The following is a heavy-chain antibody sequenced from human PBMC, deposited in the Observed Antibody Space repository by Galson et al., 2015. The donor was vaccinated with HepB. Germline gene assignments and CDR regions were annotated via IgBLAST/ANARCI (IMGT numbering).Heavy chain of an antibody. J-gene: IGHJ4*02. Sequence: SVKVSCKASGYTFSTYSITWVRQAPGQGLEWMGWINAYNRYTNYARKVQGRVTMTRDTSTSTVYMDLSSLRSDDTAVYYCARAAQFLGNYDYWGQGTLVTVSS. CDR2: INAYNRYT. D-gene: IGHD1-7*01. V-gene: IGHV1-18*01. CDR1: GYTFSTYS. CDR3: ARAAQFLGNYDY.